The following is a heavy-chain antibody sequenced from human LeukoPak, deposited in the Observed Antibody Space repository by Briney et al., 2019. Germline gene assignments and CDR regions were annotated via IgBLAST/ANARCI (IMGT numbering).Heavy chain of an antibody. V-gene: IGHV3-21*01. J-gene: IGHJ6*02. Sequence: GGSLRLSCAASGFTFSSYSMNWVRRAPGRGLEWVSSIRFTGSYIYYADSVKGRFTISRDNAKNSLYLQMNSLRAEDTAMYYCARVDDYHYYGMDVWGQGTTVTVSS. CDR2: IRFTGSYI. CDR3: ARVDDYHYYGMDV. CDR1: GFTFSSYS. D-gene: IGHD5-24*01.